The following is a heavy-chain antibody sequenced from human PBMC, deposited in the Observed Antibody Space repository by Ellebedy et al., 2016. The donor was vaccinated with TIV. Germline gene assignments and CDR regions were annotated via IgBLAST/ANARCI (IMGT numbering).Heavy chain of an antibody. CDR1: GYSFTSYW. J-gene: IGHJ6*02. CDR2: IDPSDSYT. D-gene: IGHD1-26*01. Sequence: GESLKISXKGSGYSFTSYWISWVRQRPGKGLEWMGRIDPSDSYTNYSPSFQGHVTISADKSISTAYLQWSSLKASDTAMYYCARPVGATTTFGMDVWGQGTTVTVSS. V-gene: IGHV5-10-1*01. CDR3: ARPVGATTTFGMDV.